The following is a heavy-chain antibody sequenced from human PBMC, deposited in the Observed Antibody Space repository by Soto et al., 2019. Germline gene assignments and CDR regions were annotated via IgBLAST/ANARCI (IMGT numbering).Heavy chain of an antibody. D-gene: IGHD2-2*01. CDR2: IKQDGSEK. CDR1: GFTISSYW. Sequence: WGSLRLSCAASGFTISSYWTSWVRQAPGKGLEWVANIKQDGSEKYYVDSVKGRFTISRDNAKNSLYLQMNSLRAEDTAVYYCAKHCSSTSCYPYYGMDVWGQGTTVTVS. J-gene: IGHJ6*02. CDR3: AKHCSSTSCYPYYGMDV. V-gene: IGHV3-7*05.